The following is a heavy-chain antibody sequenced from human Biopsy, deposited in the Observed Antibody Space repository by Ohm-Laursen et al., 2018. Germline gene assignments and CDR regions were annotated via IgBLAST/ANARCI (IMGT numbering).Heavy chain of an antibody. Sequence: SLRLSCTASGFTFSLYWMHWVRQAPGKGLECVALVKSNANGGTTEYPAPVEGRFSISRDNSRNTVYLHMSSLNTDDTAMYFCTAGIPGLSRSSDYWGQGTLVTVSS. D-gene: IGHD6-19*01. CDR1: GFTFSLYW. CDR3: TAGIPGLSRSSDY. J-gene: IGHJ4*02. CDR2: VKSNANGGTT. V-gene: IGHV3-15*05.